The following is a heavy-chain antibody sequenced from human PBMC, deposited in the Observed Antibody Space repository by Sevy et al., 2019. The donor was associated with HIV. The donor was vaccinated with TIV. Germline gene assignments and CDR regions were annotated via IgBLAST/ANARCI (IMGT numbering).Heavy chain of an antibody. CDR3: ARIYCGGDCYSEWFDP. CDR2: IYYSGST. J-gene: IGHJ5*02. CDR1: GGSIGSYY. V-gene: IGHV4-59*01. Sequence: SETLSLTCTVSGGSIGSYYWSWIRQPPGKGLEWIGYIYYSGSTNYNPSLKSRVTISVDTSKNQFSLKLSSVTAADTAVYYCARIYCGGDCYSEWFDPWGQGTLVTVSS. D-gene: IGHD2-21*02.